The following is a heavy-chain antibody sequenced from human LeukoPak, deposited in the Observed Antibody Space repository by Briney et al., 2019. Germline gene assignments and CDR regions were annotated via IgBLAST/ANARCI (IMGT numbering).Heavy chain of an antibody. CDR2: INHSGST. CDR3: ARAGLDLLVSGIDY. CDR1: GGSFSGYY. J-gene: IGHJ4*02. Sequence: PSETLSLTCAVYGGSFSGYYWSWIRQPPGNRLEWIGEINHSGSTNYNPSLMSRVTISVDTSKNQFSLKLSSVTAADTAVYYCARAGLDLLVSGIDYWGQGTLVTVSS. V-gene: IGHV4-34*01. D-gene: IGHD1-7*01.